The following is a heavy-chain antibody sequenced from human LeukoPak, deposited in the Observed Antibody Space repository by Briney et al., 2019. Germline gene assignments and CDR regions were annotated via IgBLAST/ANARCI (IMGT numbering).Heavy chain of an antibody. V-gene: IGHV1-8*01. CDR2: MNPNSGNT. J-gene: IGHJ6*03. CDR1: GYTFTSYD. CDR3: ARGVGTSSSPYYYYYYMDV. Sequence: ASVKVSCKASGYTFTSYDINWVRQATGQGLEWMGWMNPNSGNTGYAQKFQGRVTMTRSTSISTAYTELSSLRSEDTAVYYCARGVGTSSSPYYYYYYMDVWGKGTTVTVSS. D-gene: IGHD6-6*01.